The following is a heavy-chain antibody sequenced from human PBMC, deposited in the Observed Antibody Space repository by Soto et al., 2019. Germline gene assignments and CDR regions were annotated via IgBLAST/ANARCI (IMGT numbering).Heavy chain of an antibody. CDR1: GYTFTSYG. CDR3: ARVLDIVLMVYASQDWFDP. J-gene: IGHJ5*02. D-gene: IGHD2-8*01. V-gene: IGHV1-18*01. Sequence: ASVKVSCKASGYTFTSYGISWVLQAPGQGLEWMGWISAYNGNTNYAQKLQGRVTMTTDTSTSTAYMELRSLRPDDTAVYYCARVLDIVLMVYASQDWFDPWGQGTLVTVSS. CDR2: ISAYNGNT.